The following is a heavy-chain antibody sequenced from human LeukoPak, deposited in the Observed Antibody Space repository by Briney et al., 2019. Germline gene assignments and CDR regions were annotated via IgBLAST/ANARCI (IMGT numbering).Heavy chain of an antibody. Sequence: SETLSLTCTVSGGSIRSYYWSWLRQPPGKGLEWLGSIYYSGSTYYNPSLKSRVTVSVDTSKNQFSLKLSSVTAADTAVYYCARVNSLGYYYGSSSYLYWLDPWGQGTLVTVSS. V-gene: IGHV4-59*12. J-gene: IGHJ5*02. CDR1: GGSIRSYY. CDR2: IYYSGST. D-gene: IGHD3-10*01. CDR3: ARVNSLGYYYGSSSYLYWLDP.